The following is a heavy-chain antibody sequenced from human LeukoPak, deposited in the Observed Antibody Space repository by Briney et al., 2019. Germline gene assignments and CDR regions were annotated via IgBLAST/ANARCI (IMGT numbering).Heavy chain of an antibody. V-gene: IGHV3-30-3*01. J-gene: IGHJ4*02. Sequence: PGGSLRLSCAASGFTFSSYAMHWVRQAPGKGLEWVAVISYDGSNKYYADSVKGRFTISRDNSKNTLYLQMNSLRAEDTAVYYCARPPLQAEDTYFDYWGQGTLVTVSS. CDR2: ISYDGSNK. CDR1: GFTFSSYA. CDR3: ARPPLQAEDTYFDY.